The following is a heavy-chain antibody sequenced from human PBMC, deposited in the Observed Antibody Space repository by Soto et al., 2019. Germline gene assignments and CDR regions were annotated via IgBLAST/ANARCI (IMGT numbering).Heavy chain of an antibody. J-gene: IGHJ6*02. Sequence: QVQLVQSGAEVKKPGASVKVSCKASGYTFTGYYMHRVRQAPGQGLDWMGWINPNSGGTNYAQKFQGWVTMTRDTSISTAYMELSRLRSDDTPVYYCARTKGTGYFSYGMDVWGQGTTVTVSS. V-gene: IGHV1-2*04. D-gene: IGHD3-9*01. CDR2: INPNSGGT. CDR3: ARTKGTGYFSYGMDV. CDR1: GYTFTGYY.